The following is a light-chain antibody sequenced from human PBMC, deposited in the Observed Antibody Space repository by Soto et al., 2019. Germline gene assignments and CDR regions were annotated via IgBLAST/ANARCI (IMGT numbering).Light chain of an antibody. CDR2: GTS. V-gene: IGKV3-20*01. J-gene: IGKJ4*01. Sequence: EVVLTQFPVALSVSPGERTTLSCRASQSLSRSYMAWYQQRPGQAPRLLIYGTSNRATGIPNGFSGSGSGTDFTLTITRLEPEDVAVYYCQQCGSAPFTFGGGTKVEI. CDR1: QSLSRSY. CDR3: QQCGSAPFT.